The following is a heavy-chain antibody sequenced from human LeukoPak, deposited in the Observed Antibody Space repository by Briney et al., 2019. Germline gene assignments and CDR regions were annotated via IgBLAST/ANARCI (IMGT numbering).Heavy chain of an antibody. CDR1: GGSISSYY. J-gene: IGHJ4*02. V-gene: IGHV4-59*01. CDR2: IYYSGST. CDR3: ARERDYYDSSCYYYYFDY. Sequence: PSETLSLTCTVSGGSISSYYWSWIRQPPGKGLEWIGYIYYSGSTNYNPSLKSRVTISVDTSKNQFSLKLSSVTAADTAVYYCARERDYYDSSCYYYYFDYWGQGTLVTVSS. D-gene: IGHD3-22*01.